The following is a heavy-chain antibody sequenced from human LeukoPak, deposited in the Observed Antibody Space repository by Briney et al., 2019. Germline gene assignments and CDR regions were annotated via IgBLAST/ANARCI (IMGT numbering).Heavy chain of an antibody. D-gene: IGHD3-10*01. J-gene: IGHJ4*02. CDR2: ISSSGSTI. Sequence: PGVSLRLSCAASGFTFSSYEMNWVRQAPGKGLEWVSYISSSGSTIYYADSVKGRFTISRDNAKNSLYLQMNSLRAEDTAVYYCARSTLWFGELFVGGINFDYWGQGTLVTVSS. CDR1: GFTFSSYE. V-gene: IGHV3-48*03. CDR3: ARSTLWFGELFVGGINFDY.